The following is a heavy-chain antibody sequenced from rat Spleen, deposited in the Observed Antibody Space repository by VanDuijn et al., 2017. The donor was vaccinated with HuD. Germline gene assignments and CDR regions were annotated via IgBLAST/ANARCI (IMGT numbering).Heavy chain of an antibody. V-gene: IGHV2-63*01. D-gene: IGHD1-1*01. CDR3: TSQWRY. CDR2: MWYDGDT. CDR1: GFSLTSYS. Sequence: QVQLKESGPGLVQPSETLSLTCTVSGFSLTSYSVSWVRQPSGKGPEWMGRMWYDGDTAYNSALKSRLSISRDTSKNQVFLKMNSLQTDDTAIYFCTSQWRYWGQGTLVTVSS. J-gene: IGHJ3*01.